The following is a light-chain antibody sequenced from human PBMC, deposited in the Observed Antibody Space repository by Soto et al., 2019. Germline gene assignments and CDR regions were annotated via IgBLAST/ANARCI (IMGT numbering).Light chain of an antibody. V-gene: IGKV3-20*01. CDR2: GAS. Sequence: IVLTQSPGTLSLFPGERSTLSCRAIQSVSGSYLAWYQQKPGQAPRLLIYGASSRATGIPDRFSGSGSGTDFTLTISRLEPEDLAVYYCQQYGRSIPITFGQGTRLEIK. CDR3: QQYGRSIPIT. CDR1: QSVSGSY. J-gene: IGKJ5*01.